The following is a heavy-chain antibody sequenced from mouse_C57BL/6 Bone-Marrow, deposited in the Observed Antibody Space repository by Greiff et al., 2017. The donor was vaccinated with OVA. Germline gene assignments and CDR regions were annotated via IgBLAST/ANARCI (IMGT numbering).Heavy chain of an antibody. V-gene: IGHV5-9-1*02. CDR2: ISSGGDYI. CDR3: TRASRGFAY. D-gene: IGHD6-1*01. J-gene: IGHJ3*01. CDR1: GFTFSSYA. Sequence: EVMLVESGDGLVKPGGSLKLSCAASGFTFSSYAMSWVRQTPEKRLEWVAYISSGGDYIYYADTVKGRFTISRDNARNTLYLQMSSLKSEDTAMYYCTRASRGFAYWGQGTLVTVSA.